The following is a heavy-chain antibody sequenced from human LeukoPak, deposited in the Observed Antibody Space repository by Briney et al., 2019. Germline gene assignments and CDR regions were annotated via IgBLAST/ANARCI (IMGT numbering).Heavy chain of an antibody. CDR2: IYYSGST. V-gene: IGHV4-59*08. D-gene: IGHD3-22*01. CDR1: GGSISSYY. Sequence: SETLSLTCTVSGGSISSYYWSWIRQPPGKGLEWIGYIYYSGSTNYNPSLKSRVTISVDTSKNQFSLKLSSVTAADTAVYYCARRNIYDSRGYYYDYWGQGTLVTVSS. J-gene: IGHJ4*02. CDR3: ARRNIYDSRGYYYDY.